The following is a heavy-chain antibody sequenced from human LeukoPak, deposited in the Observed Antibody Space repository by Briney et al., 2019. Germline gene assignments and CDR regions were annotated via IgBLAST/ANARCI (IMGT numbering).Heavy chain of an antibody. V-gene: IGHV3-21*01. J-gene: IGHJ6*04. Sequence: PGGSLRLSCAASGFTFSSYAMSWVRQAPGKGLEWVSSISSSSSYIYYADSVKGRFTISRDNAKNSLYLQMNSLRAEDTAVYYCARAVSSGYDFAYYYYGMDVWGKGTTVTVSS. D-gene: IGHD5-12*01. CDR1: GFTFSSYA. CDR3: ARAVSSGYDFAYYYYGMDV. CDR2: ISSSSSYI.